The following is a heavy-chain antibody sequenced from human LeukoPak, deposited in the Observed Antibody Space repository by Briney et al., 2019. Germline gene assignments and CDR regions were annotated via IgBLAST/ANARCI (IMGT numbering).Heavy chain of an antibody. CDR1: GFTFSSYA. Sequence: PGRSLRLSCAASGFTFSSYAMHWVRQAPGKGLEWVAVISYDGSNKYYADSVKGRFTISRDNSKNTLYLQMNSLRAEGTAVYYCARDALHYYDSSGYYYHHNWFDPWGQGTLVTVSS. D-gene: IGHD3-22*01. CDR2: ISYDGSNK. J-gene: IGHJ5*02. CDR3: ARDALHYYDSSGYYYHHNWFDP. V-gene: IGHV3-30-3*01.